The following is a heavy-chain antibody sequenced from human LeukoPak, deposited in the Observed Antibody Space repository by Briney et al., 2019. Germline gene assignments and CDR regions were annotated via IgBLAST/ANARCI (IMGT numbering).Heavy chain of an antibody. Sequence: GESLRLSCAASGFTVRSHRLIWVRQAPGKGLEWVSVIYNTGSTYYADSVMGRFIISRDISKNTLYLQINGLRPDDTAVYYCATDPGLRWSFDYWGQEPWSPSPQ. CDR3: ATDPGLRWSFDY. V-gene: IGHV3-53*05. J-gene: IGHJ4*01. CDR1: GFTVRSHR. CDR2: IYNTGST. D-gene: IGHD4-23*01.